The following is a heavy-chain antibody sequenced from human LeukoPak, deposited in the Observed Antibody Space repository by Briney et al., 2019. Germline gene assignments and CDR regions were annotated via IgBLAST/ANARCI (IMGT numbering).Heavy chain of an antibody. J-gene: IGHJ3*02. CDR2: IYYSGST. Sequence: SETLSLTCTVSGGSISSYSWSWIRQPPGKGLEWIGYIYYSGSTNYNPSLKSRVTISVDTSKNQFSLKLSSVTAADTAVYYCAREGGSYRPGAFDTWGQGTMVTVSS. CDR3: AREGGSYRPGAFDT. D-gene: IGHD1-26*01. V-gene: IGHV4-59*01. CDR1: GGSISSYS.